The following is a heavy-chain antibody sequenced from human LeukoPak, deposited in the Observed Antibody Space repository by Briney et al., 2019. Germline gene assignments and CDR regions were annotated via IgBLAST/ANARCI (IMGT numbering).Heavy chain of an antibody. CDR2: IYHSGST. CDR1: GFTFSSYAM. J-gene: IGHJ6*03. Sequence: PGGSLRLSCAASGFTFSSYAMSWVRQAPGKGLEWIGEIYHSGSTNYNPSLKSRVTISVDKSKNQFSLKLSSVTAADTAVYYCAREELLLLGYYYYYYYMDVWGKGTTVTVSS. D-gene: IGHD2-15*01. CDR3: AREELLLLGYYYYYYYMDV. V-gene: IGHV4-4*02.